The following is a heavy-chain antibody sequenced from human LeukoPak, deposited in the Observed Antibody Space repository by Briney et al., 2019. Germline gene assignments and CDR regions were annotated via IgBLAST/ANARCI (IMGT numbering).Heavy chain of an antibody. CDR2: INSDGSAT. CDR1: GFTFSSYW. Sequence: GGSLRLSCAASGFTFSSYWMHWVRQAPGKGLVWVSRINSDGSATSHADSVKSRFTISRDNAKNTLYLQMNSLRAEDTAVYYCAMVRGVIIPDYWGQGTLVTVSS. D-gene: IGHD3-10*01. V-gene: IGHV3-74*01. CDR3: AMVRGVIIPDY. J-gene: IGHJ4*02.